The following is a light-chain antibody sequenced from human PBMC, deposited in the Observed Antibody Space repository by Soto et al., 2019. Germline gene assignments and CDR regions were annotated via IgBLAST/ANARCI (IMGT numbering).Light chain of an antibody. J-gene: IGLJ3*02. V-gene: IGLV4-69*01. Sequence: QSVLTQSPSASASLGASVKLTCTLSSGHSSYAIAWHQLQPEKGPRSLMKLDSDGSHTKGDGIPDRFSGSSSGAERYLTISSLQSEDEADYYCQTWGTGFQVFGGGTKVTVL. CDR3: QTWGTGFQV. CDR1: SGHSSYA. CDR2: LDSDGSH.